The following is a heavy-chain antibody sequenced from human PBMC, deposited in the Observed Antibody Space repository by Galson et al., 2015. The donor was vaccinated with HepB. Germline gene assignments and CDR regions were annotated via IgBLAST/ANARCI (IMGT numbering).Heavy chain of an antibody. CDR1: GYTFTSYA. Sequence: SVKVSCKASGYTFTSYAIHWVRQAPGQRLEWMGWINAGNGNTKYSQKFQGRVTITRDTSASTAYMELSSLRSEDTAVYYCARGVGVTTGDLSYWGQGTLVTVSS. CDR2: INAGNGNT. D-gene: IGHD4-17*01. V-gene: IGHV1-3*01. J-gene: IGHJ4*02. CDR3: ARGVGVTTGDLSY.